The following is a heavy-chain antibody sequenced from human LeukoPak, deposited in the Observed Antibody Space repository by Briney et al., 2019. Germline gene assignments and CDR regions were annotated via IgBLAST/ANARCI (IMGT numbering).Heavy chain of an antibody. V-gene: IGHV4-34*01. Sequence: SSETLSLTCAVYGGSFSGYYWSWIRQPPGKGLEWIGEINHSGSTNYNPSLKSRVTISVDTSKNQFSLKLSSVTAADTAVYYRATCAAGILDAFDIWGQGTMVTVSS. CDR2: INHSGST. J-gene: IGHJ3*02. CDR1: GGSFSGYY. CDR3: ATCAAGILDAFDI. D-gene: IGHD6-13*01.